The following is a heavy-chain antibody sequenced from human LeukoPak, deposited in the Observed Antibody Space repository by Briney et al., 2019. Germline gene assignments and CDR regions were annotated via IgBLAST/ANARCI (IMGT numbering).Heavy chain of an antibody. CDR1: GFTFSNYW. Sequence: GGSLRLSCAASGFTFSNYWMSWVRQAPGKGLEWVANIKEDGSEKNYVDSVKGRLTISRDNAKTSLYLQMNSLRAEDTAVYYCARDGFGEPLDYWGQGTLVTVSS. CDR3: ARDGFGEPLDY. D-gene: IGHD3-10*01. J-gene: IGHJ4*02. CDR2: IKEDGSEK. V-gene: IGHV3-7*01.